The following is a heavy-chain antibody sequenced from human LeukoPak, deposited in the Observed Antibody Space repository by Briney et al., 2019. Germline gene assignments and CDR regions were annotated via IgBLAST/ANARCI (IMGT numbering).Heavy chain of an antibody. CDR1: GDSVSRSY. Sequence: PSETLSLTCTVSGDSVSRSYWGWIRQSAGKGLEWIGRIYAAESSKYNPSLRGRVSISIDTSASQFSLRLNSMTAADTAVYYCVRGRSDRPYYFDYWGQGVLATVSS. CDR3: VRGRSDRPYYFDY. D-gene: IGHD3-22*01. J-gene: IGHJ4*02. CDR2: IYAAESS. V-gene: IGHV4-4*07.